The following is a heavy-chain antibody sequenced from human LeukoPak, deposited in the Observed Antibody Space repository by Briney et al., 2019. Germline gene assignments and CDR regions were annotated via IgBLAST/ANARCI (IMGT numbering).Heavy chain of an antibody. D-gene: IGHD1-26*01. J-gene: IGHJ4*02. CDR2: IYYSGST. Sequence: SETLPLTCTVSGGSISSHYWSWIRQPPGKGLEWIGYIYYSGSTNYNPSLKSRVTISVDTSKNQFSLKLSSVTAADTAVYYCARANSGSYPYWGQGTLVTVSS. CDR1: GGSISSHY. V-gene: IGHV4-59*11. CDR3: ARANSGSYPY.